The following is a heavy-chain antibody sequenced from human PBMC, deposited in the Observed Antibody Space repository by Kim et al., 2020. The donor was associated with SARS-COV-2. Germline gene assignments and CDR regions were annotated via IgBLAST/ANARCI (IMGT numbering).Heavy chain of an antibody. CDR1: GFTFSSYG. V-gene: IGHV3-33*01. CDR3: ARDGGYSGYYLFDY. CDR2: IWYDGSNK. Sequence: GGSLRLSCAASGFTFSSYGMHWVRQAPGKGLEWVAVIWYDGSNKYYADSVKGRFTISRDNSKNMLYRQMNSLRAEDTAVYYCARDGGYSGYYLFDYWGQGTLVTVSS. J-gene: IGHJ4*02. D-gene: IGHD5-12*01.